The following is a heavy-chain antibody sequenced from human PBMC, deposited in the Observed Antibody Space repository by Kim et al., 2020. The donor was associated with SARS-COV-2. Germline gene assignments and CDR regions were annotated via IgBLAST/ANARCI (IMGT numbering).Heavy chain of an antibody. V-gene: IGHV3-9*01. Sequence: GGSLRLSCAASGFTFDDYAMHWVRQAPGKGLEWVSGISWNSGSIGYADSVKGRFTISRDNAKNSLYLKMNSLRAEDTALYYCAKDSQWELSGGQYFDYWGQGTLVTVSS. CDR3: AKDSQWELSGGQYFDY. CDR1: GFTFDDYA. J-gene: IGHJ4*02. CDR2: ISWNSGSI. D-gene: IGHD1-26*01.